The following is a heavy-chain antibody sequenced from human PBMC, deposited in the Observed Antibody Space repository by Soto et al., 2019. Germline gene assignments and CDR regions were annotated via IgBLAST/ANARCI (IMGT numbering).Heavy chain of an antibody. CDR3: AGGSWYGDY. J-gene: IGHJ4*02. Sequence: EVQLLESVGGLVHPGGSLRLSCAASGFTFSSYAMSWVRQAPGKGLEWVSAISGSGGSTYYADPVQGRFTLSIDNSKNTLYLQMNSLRAEDTAVYYCAGGSWYGDYWGQGTLVTVSS. D-gene: IGHD6-13*01. CDR2: ISGSGGST. CDR1: GFTFSSYA. V-gene: IGHV3-23*01.